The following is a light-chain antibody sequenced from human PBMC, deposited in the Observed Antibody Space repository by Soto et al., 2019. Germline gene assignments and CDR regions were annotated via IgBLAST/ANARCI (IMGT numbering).Light chain of an antibody. V-gene: IGKV1-9*01. Sequence: DTDLTQSPSVLSAYVGYTVTIPCRASQALSNYLAWYQQKPGKEPDLLIYSASTLQSGEPSRFSGSGSGTEFTITISSLQPDDFATYYCQQYNSYSGMFGQGTNV. CDR2: SAS. J-gene: IGKJ1*01. CDR1: QALSNY. CDR3: QQYNSYSGM.